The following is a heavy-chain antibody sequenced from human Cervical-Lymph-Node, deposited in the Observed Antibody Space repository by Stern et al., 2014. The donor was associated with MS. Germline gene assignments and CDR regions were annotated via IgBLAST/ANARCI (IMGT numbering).Heavy chain of an antibody. CDR2: CDPEDGET. D-gene: IGHD3-22*01. V-gene: IGHV1-24*01. Sequence: AQLVESGAEVKTPGASVKVSCKVSGYTLTELSMHWVRQAPGKGLEWLGGCDPEDGETIYAQKFQGRVTMTEDTSTDTAYMELSSLRSEDTAVYYCATPLTRYDSSGFDYWGQGTLVTVSS. CDR1: GYTLTELS. CDR3: ATPLTRYDSSGFDY. J-gene: IGHJ4*02.